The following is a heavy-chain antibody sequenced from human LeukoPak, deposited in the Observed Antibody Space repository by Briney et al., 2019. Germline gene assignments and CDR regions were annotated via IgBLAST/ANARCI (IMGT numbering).Heavy chain of an antibody. CDR3: AKEGSWDIGYYYGMDV. V-gene: IGHV3-23*01. D-gene: IGHD2-15*01. CDR2: ISGSGGST. Sequence: GGSLRLSCAASGFTFSSYAMSWVRQAPGKGLEWVSAISGSGGSTYYADSVKGRFTISRDNSENTLYLQMNSLRAEDTAVYYCAKEGSWDIGYYYGMDVWGQGTTVTVSS. CDR1: GFTFSSYA. J-gene: IGHJ6*02.